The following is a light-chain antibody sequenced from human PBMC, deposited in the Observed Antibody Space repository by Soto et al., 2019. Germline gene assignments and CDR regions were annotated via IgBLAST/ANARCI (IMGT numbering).Light chain of an antibody. CDR2: DAS. CDR3: QQYNNLPPLT. V-gene: IGKV1-33*01. J-gene: IGKJ4*01. CDR1: QDINNY. Sequence: DIQMTQSPSSLSASVGDRVTITCQASQDINNYLNWYQQKPGKAPKLLIYDASNLETGVPSRFSGSGSGTDFTFTISSLQPEDIATYYCQQYNNLPPLTFGGGTKVEIK.